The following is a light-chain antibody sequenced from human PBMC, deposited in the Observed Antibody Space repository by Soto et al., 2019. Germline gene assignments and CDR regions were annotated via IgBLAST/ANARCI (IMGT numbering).Light chain of an antibody. CDR1: SSDIGRYNY. J-gene: IGLJ2*01. CDR3: SSHTSTTTI. Sequence: QSALTQPASVSGSPGQSITISCTGTSSDIGRYNYVSWYQQHPGKAPKLMIYGVSLRPSGVSNRFSGSKSGNTASLTISGLQTEDEADYYCSSHTSTTTIFGGGTKVTVL. CDR2: GVS. V-gene: IGLV2-14*03.